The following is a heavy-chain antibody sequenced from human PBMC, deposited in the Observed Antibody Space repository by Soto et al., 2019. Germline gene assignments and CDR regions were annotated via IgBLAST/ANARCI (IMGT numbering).Heavy chain of an antibody. CDR3: ARDVMKAFDY. D-gene: IGHD2-8*01. J-gene: IGHJ4*02. CDR1: GFTFTSFA. V-gene: IGHV3-23*01. Sequence: EVLLLESGGALVQPGGSLRLSCAASGFTFTSFAMSWVRQAPEKGLEWVSGISGGGGNTYYADSVKGRFTISRDNSKNTPYLQMTSVRAEDTDTYYCARDVMKAFDYWGQGTLVTVSS. CDR2: ISGGGGNT.